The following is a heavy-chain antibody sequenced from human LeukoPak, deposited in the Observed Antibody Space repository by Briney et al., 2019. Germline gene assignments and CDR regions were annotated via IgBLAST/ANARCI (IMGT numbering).Heavy chain of an antibody. CDR1: GGTFSSYA. D-gene: IGHD6-13*01. V-gene: IGHV1-69*05. CDR2: IIPIFGTA. Sequence: SVKVSCKASGGTFSSYAISWVRQAPGQGLEWMGGIIPIFGTANYAQKFQGRVTMTRDTSISTAYMELSRLRSDDTAVYYCARVGAAAGTRRDFDYWGQGTLVTVSS. CDR3: ARVGAAAGTRRDFDY. J-gene: IGHJ4*02.